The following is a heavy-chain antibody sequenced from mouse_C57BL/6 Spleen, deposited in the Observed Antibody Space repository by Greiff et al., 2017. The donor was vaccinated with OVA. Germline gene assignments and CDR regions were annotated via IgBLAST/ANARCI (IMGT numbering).Heavy chain of an antibody. V-gene: IGHV1-15*01. J-gene: IGHJ2*01. CDR3: TSWMVTARGHYFGY. CDR1: GYTFTDYE. CDR2: IDPETGGT. D-gene: IGHD2-2*01. Sequence: VQLQQSGAELVRPGASVTLSCKASGYTFTDYEMHWVKQTPVHGLEWIGAIDPETGGTAYNQKFKGKAILTADKSSSTAYMEIRSLTSEDSAVYYCTSWMVTARGHYFGYWGQGATLTVSS.